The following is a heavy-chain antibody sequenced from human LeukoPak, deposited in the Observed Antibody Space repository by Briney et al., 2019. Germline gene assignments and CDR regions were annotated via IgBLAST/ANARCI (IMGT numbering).Heavy chain of an antibody. J-gene: IGHJ4*02. CDR1: GFTFGDYA. CDR2: IRSKAYGGTT. Sequence: GGSLRLSCTASGFTFGDYAMSWFRQAPGKGREWVGFIRSKAYGGTTEYAASVKGRFTISRDDSKSIAYLQMNSLKTEDTAVYYCTRDFPYYYDSSGWGFDYWGQGTLVTVSS. CDR3: TRDFPYYYDSSGWGFDY. D-gene: IGHD3-22*01. V-gene: IGHV3-49*03.